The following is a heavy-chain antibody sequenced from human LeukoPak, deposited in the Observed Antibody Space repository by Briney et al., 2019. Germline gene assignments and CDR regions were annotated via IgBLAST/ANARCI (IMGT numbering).Heavy chain of an antibody. CDR1: GVTFSSYA. CDR3: AKDPITYYDILTGYYPDY. D-gene: IGHD3-9*01. V-gene: IGHV3-23*01. CDR2: ISGSGGST. J-gene: IGHJ4*02. Sequence: GGSLRLSCAATGVTFSSYAMSWVRQAPGKGLEWVSAISGSGGSTYYADSVKGRFTISRDNSKNTLYLQMNSLRAEDTAVYYCAKDPITYYDILTGYYPDYWGQGTLVTVSS.